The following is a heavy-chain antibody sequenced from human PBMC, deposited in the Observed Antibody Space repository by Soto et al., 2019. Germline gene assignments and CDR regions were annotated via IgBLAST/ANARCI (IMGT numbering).Heavy chain of an antibody. V-gene: IGHV1-18*01. Sequence: ASVKVSCKASGYTFTSYGISWGRQAPGQGLEWMGWISAYNGNTNYAQKLQGRVTMTTDTSTSTAYMELRSLRSDDTAVYYCARETYSSSWTQPYYFDFWGQGTLVTVSS. CDR2: ISAYNGNT. CDR1: GYTFTSYG. D-gene: IGHD6-13*01. CDR3: ARETYSSSWTQPYYFDF. J-gene: IGHJ4*02.